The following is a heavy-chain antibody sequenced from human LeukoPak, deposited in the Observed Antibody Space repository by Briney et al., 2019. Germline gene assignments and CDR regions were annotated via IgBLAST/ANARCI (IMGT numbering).Heavy chain of an antibody. V-gene: IGHV3-48*03. J-gene: IGHJ4*02. Sequence: PGGSLRLSCAAPGFTFSSYEMNWVRQAPGKGLEWVSYISSSGSTIYYADSVKGRFTISRDNARNSLYLQMNSLRAEDTAVYYCARPPYNWNYYFDYWGQGTLVTVSS. D-gene: IGHD1-7*01. CDR2: ISSSGSTI. CDR1: GFTFSSYE. CDR3: ARPPYNWNYYFDY.